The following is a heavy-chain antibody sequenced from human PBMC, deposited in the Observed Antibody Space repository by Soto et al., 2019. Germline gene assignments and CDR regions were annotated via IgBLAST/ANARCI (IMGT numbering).Heavy chain of an antibody. CDR1: GGTFSSYA. J-gene: IGHJ6*02. CDR2: IIPIFGTA. Sequence: QVQLVQSGAEVKKPGSSVKVSCKASGGTFSSYAISWVRQAPGQGLEWMGGIIPIFGTANYAQKFQGRVTITADESTSTAYMELSSLRSEDTAVYYCASHYSLLRFLDGEYYYYYGMDVWGQGTTVTVSS. V-gene: IGHV1-69*01. CDR3: ASHYSLLRFLDGEYYYYYGMDV. D-gene: IGHD3-3*01.